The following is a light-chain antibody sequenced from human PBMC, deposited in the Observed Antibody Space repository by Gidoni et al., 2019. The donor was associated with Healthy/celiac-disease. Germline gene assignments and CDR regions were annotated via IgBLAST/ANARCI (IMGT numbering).Light chain of an antibody. Sequence: QMTQSPSSLSASVGDRVTITCQASQDISNYLNWYQQKPGKAPKLLIYDASNLETGVPSRFSGSGSGTDFTFTISSLQPEDIATYYCQQYDNLPYTFGQGTKLEIK. CDR3: QQYDNLPYT. V-gene: IGKV1-33*01. CDR2: DAS. CDR1: QDISNY. J-gene: IGKJ2*01.